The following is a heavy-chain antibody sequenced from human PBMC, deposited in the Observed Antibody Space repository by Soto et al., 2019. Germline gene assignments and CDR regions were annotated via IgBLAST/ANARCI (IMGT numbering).Heavy chain of an antibody. J-gene: IGHJ4*02. CDR2: IYHSGST. V-gene: IGHV4-30-2*01. Sequence: SETLSLTCAVSGGSISSGGYSWSWIRQPPGKGLEWIGYIYHSGSTYYNPSLESRVTISVDRSKNQFSLNLRSVTAADTAVYYCARGFGNGYDLGFDFWGQGTLVTVS. D-gene: IGHD5-12*01. CDR3: ARGFGNGYDLGFDF. CDR1: GGSISSGGYS.